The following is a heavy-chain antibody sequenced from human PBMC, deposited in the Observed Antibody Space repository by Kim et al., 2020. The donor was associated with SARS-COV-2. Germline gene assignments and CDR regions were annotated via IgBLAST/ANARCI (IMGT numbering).Heavy chain of an antibody. Sequence: GGSLRLSCAASGFTFSSYSMNWVRQAPGKGLEWVSYISSSSSTIYYADFVKGRFTISRDNAENSLYLQINSLRDEDTAVYYCATDPNSSSYWGHGTLVTV. J-gene: IGHJ4*01. CDR3: ATDPNSSSY. CDR2: ISSSSSTI. D-gene: IGHD6-13*01. CDR1: GFTFSSYS. V-gene: IGHV3-48*02.